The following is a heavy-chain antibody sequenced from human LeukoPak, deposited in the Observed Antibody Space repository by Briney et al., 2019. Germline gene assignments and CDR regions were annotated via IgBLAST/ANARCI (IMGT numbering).Heavy chain of an antibody. J-gene: IGHJ4*02. D-gene: IGHD4-23*01. CDR3: ARDVGKAY. Sequence: SETLSLTCTVSGFPISTYYWSWFRQPAGKGLEWIGRIHSSGNTNYNPSLQSRVSLSIDTSQNQFSLRLTSLTAADTAVYFCARDVGKAYWGRGLLAIVSS. CDR2: IHSSGNT. V-gene: IGHV4-4*07. CDR1: GFPISTYY.